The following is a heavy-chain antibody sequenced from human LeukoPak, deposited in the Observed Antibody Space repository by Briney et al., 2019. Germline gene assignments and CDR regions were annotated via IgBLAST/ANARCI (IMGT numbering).Heavy chain of an antibody. CDR1: GGSIXXYY. Sequence: TXSXTXXVXGGSIXXYYWNWIRQPPGKGLEWIGYIYYSGTTNYNPSLKSRVTISVDTSKNQFSLKLSSVTAADTAVYYCARGVYIAAAQYGYWGQGTLVTVSS. CDR3: ARGVYIAAAQYGY. V-gene: IGHV4-59*01. CDR2: IYYSGTT. J-gene: IGHJ4*02. D-gene: IGHD6-13*01.